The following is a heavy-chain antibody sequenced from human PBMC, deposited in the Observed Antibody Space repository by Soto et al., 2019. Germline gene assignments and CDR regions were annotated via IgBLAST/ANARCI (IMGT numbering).Heavy chain of an antibody. Sequence: QVQLQESGPGLVKASETLSLTCTVSGDSVTSVSDYWSWIRQPPGKGLEWIGYIYYSGSADYNPSLGNRVTISIDTSKNQFSLKLTSVTAADTAVYYCARGVGFGYYYYHMDLWGQGTTVTVSS. CDR2: IYYSGSA. CDR1: GDSVTSVSDY. CDR3: ARGVGFGYYYYHMDL. D-gene: IGHD3-10*01. J-gene: IGHJ6*02. V-gene: IGHV4-61*01.